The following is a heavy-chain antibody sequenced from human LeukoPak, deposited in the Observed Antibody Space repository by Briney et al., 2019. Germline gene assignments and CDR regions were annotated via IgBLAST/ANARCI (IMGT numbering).Heavy chain of an antibody. CDR3: AKGIKGGYWYFDL. CDR2: ISSSGENS. V-gene: IGHV3-23*01. Sequence: AGGSLRLSCAASGFTFSSYAMSWVRQAPGKGLEWVSVISSSGENSYYADSVTGRFSISRDNSKNTLYLQMNSLRAEDTAVYCCAKGIKGGYWYFDLWGRGTLVAVSS. CDR1: GFTFSSYA. J-gene: IGHJ2*01. D-gene: IGHD3-16*01.